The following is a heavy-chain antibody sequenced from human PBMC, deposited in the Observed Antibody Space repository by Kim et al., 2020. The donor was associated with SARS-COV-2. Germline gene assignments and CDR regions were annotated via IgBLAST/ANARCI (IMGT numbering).Heavy chain of an antibody. J-gene: IGHJ4*02. Sequence: SETLSLTCAVYGGSFSGYYWSWIRQPPGKGLEWIGEINHSGSTNYNPSLKSRVTISVDTSKNQFSLKLSSVTAADTAVYYCARGQPLYSSGWEDYWGQGTLVTVSS. CDR2: INHSGST. D-gene: IGHD6-19*01. CDR3: ARGQPLYSSGWEDY. CDR1: GGSFSGYY. V-gene: IGHV4-34*01.